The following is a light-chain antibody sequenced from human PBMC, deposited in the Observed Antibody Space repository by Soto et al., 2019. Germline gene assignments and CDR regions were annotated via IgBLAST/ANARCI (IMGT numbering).Light chain of an antibody. CDR3: SSYVGTNSYV. Sequence: SVLNQAPSASGSPGQSVTISCPGTSSDVGGYNYVPWYQHHPGKAPKLIIYEVYKRPSGVPDRFSGSKSGNTAALTVSGLQAEDEADYYCSSYVGTNSYVFGTGTKVTVL. CDR2: EVY. V-gene: IGLV2-8*01. CDR1: SSDVGGYNY. J-gene: IGLJ1*01.